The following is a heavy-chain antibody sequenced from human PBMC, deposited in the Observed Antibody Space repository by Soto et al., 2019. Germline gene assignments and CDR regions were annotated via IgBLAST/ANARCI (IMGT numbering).Heavy chain of an antibody. V-gene: IGHV1-18*01. CDR1: GYTFTSYG. Sequence: QVQLVQSGAEVKKPGASVKVSCKASGYTFTSYGISWVRQAPGQGLEWMGWISAYNGNTNYAQKLQRRVNRTTDTTTSTAYMELRSLRSDDTGVYSCARSIIGYCSGGSCYAYFDIWGQGTMVTVCS. CDR2: ISAYNGNT. CDR3: ARSIIGYCSGGSCYAYFDI. D-gene: IGHD2-15*01. J-gene: IGHJ3*02.